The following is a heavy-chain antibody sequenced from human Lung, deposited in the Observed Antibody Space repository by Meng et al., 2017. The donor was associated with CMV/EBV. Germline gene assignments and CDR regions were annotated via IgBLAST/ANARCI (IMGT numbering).Heavy chain of an antibody. CDR1: DVSISNSSFF. CDR3: ARHLRGYSWPKSD. Sequence: SCTVTDVSISNSSFFWGWIRQPPGKGLEWIGSFFHSGGTYSNPSLRSRVAISVDTSKNQFSLRLNSVTATDTAMYYCARHLRGYSWPKSDWGQGXLVTVSS. J-gene: IGHJ4*02. CDR2: FFHSGGT. D-gene: IGHD1-26*01. V-gene: IGHV4-39*01.